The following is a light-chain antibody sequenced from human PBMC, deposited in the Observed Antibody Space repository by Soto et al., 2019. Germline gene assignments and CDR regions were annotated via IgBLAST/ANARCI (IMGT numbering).Light chain of an antibody. CDR3: QLYGGSHMFS. Sequence: EIVLTQSPGTLSLSPGEGATLSCRASEGISSSYLAWYQQRPGQSPRLLIYAASSRAAGIPDRFSGSGSGTDFTLTISRLEPEDFAVYYCQLYGGSHMFSFGRGTKLQIK. CDR1: EGISSSY. V-gene: IGKV3-20*01. J-gene: IGKJ2*01. CDR2: AAS.